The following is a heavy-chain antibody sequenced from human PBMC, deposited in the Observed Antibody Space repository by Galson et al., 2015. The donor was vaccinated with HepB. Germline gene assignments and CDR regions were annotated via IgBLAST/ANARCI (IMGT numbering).Heavy chain of an antibody. CDR3: AKGVDRCSNYALDY. V-gene: IGHV3-23*01. D-gene: IGHD4-11*01. CDR1: GFTFSNYA. Sequence: SLRLSCAASGFTFSNYAMTWVRQAPGKGLDWVSSISASAATTYYADSVKGRFIISRDNSKNTLYLLMDNLRADDTARYYCAKGVDRCSNYALDYWGQGVLLTVSS. CDR2: ISASAATT. J-gene: IGHJ4*02.